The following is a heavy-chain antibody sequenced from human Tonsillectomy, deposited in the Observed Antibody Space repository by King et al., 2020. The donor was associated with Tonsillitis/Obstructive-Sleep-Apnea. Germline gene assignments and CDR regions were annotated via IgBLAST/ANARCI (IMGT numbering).Heavy chain of an antibody. V-gene: IGHV2-5*02. CDR1: GFSLSTNGVGVG. D-gene: IGHD1-1*01. CDR2: IYWDDDK. CDR3: AHRPSSYNWNDGYYFDY. J-gene: IGHJ4*02. Sequence: TLQESGPTLVKPTQTLTLTCTFSGFSLSTNGVGVGVGWIRQPPGKALEWLALIYWDDDKRYNPSLKSRLTITKDTSKNQVVLTMTNMDPVDTATYYCAHRPSSYNWNDGYYFDYWGQGTLVTVSS.